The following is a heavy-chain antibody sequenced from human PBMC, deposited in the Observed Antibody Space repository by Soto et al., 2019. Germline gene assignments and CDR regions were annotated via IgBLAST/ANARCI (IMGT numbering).Heavy chain of an antibody. CDR3: ARKYGGNCYACYI. Sequence: PRGSLRLSCAASGFTFSSYAMHWVRQAPGKGLEYVSAISSNGGSTYYANSVKGRFTISRDNSKNTLYLQMGSLRAEDMAVYYCARKYGGNCYACYIWGQGSMVVGSS. CDR2: ISSNGGST. D-gene: IGHD2-15*01. J-gene: IGHJ3*02. CDR1: GFTFSSYA. V-gene: IGHV3-64*01.